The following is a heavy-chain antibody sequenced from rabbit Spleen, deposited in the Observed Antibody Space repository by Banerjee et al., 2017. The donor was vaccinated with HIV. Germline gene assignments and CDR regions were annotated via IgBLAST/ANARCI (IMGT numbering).Heavy chain of an antibody. CDR1: GFSFSSSDY. CDR3: ARDTGSSFSSYGMDL. Sequence: QSLEESGGGLVQPEGSLALTCKASGFSFSSSDYICWVRQAPGKGLEWISCIAGSSSGFTYSATWAKGRFTYSKTSSTTVTLQMTSLTVADTATYFCARDTGSSFSSYGMDLWGQGTLVTVS. D-gene: IGHD8-1*01. V-gene: IGHV1S40*01. J-gene: IGHJ6*01. CDR2: IAGSSSGFT.